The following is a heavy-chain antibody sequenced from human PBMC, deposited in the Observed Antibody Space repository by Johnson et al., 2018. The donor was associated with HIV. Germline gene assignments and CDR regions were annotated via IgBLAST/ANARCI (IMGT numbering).Heavy chain of an antibody. J-gene: IGHJ3*02. Sequence: GRFTISRDNSKNTLYLQMNSLRAEDTAVYYCARDWEDYGAFDIWGQGTMVTVSS. D-gene: IGHD3-16*01. CDR3: ARDWEDYGAFDI. V-gene: IGHV3-30*01.